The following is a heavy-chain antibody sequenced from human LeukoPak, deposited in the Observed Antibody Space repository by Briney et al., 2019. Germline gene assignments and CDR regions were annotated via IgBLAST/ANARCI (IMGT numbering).Heavy chain of an antibody. CDR3: ARVQWELLYPDY. V-gene: IGHV3-30-3*01. D-gene: IGHD1-26*01. J-gene: IGHJ4*02. CDR2: ISYDESYR. CDR1: GFTFSSYA. Sequence: PGRSLRLSCAASGFTFSSYAMHWVRQAPGKGLEWVALISYDESYRYYADSVKGRFTISRDNSKNTLYLQMNILRAEDTAVYYCARVQWELLYPDYRGQGTLVTVSS.